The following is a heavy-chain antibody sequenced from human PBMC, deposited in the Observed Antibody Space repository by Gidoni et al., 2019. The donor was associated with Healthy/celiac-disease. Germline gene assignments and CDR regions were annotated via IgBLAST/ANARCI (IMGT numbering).Heavy chain of an antibody. V-gene: IGHV4-34*01. J-gene: IGHJ6*02. CDR1: GGSFSGYY. CDR2: INHSGST. CDR3: ARWYYYDSSGYYYYYGMDV. D-gene: IGHD3-22*01. Sequence: AVYGGSFSGYYWSWIRQPPGKGLEWIGEINHSGSTNYNPSLKSRVTISVDTSKNQFSLKLSSVTAADTAVYYCARWYYYDSSGYYYYYGMDVWGQGTTVTVSS.